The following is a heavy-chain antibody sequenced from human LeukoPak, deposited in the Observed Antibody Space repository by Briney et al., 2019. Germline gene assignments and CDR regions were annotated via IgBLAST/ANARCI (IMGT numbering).Heavy chain of an antibody. D-gene: IGHD1-1*01. V-gene: IGHV3-23*01. J-gene: IGHJ4*02. CDR2: LTDTGDST. Sequence: PGGSLRLSCAASGFTFSIYVMSWVRQAPGKGLEWVSALTDTGDSTYYADSVKGRFTISRDNSKSTLYLQMNSLRAEDTAVYYCAKGSAATRPYYFDYWGQGTLVTVSS. CDR1: GFTFSIYV. CDR3: AKGSAATRPYYFDY.